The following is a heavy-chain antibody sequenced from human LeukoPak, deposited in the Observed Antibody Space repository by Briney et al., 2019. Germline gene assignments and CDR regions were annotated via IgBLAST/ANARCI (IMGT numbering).Heavy chain of an antibody. J-gene: IGHJ4*02. D-gene: IGHD4/OR15-4a*01. CDR2: INHSGST. V-gene: IGHV4-34*01. CDR3: ARGVLDY. Sequence: SETLSLTCAVYGGSFSGYYWSWIRQPPGKGLEWIGEINHSGSTNYNPSLKSRVTISVDTSKNQFSLKLSSVTAADTAVYYCARGVLDYWGQGTLVTASS. CDR1: GGSFSGYY.